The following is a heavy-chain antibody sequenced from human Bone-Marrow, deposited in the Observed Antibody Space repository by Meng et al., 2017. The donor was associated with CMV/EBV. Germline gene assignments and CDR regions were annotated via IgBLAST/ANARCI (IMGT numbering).Heavy chain of an antibody. CDR1: GFTVSSNY. CDR2: IYSGGST. D-gene: IGHD3-22*01. CDR3: ARDQNYYDSSGYYYDYDDAFDI. Sequence: GGSLRLSCAASGFTVSSNYMSWVRQAPGKGLEWVSVIYSGGSTYYADSVKGRFTISRDNAKNSLYLQMNSLRAEDTAVYYCARDQNYYDSSGYYYDYDDAFDIWGQGTMVTVSS. J-gene: IGHJ3*02. V-gene: IGHV3-53*01.